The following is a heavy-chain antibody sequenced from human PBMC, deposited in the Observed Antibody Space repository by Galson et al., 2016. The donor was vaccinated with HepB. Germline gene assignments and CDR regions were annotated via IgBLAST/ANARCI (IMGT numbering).Heavy chain of an antibody. CDR3: ARANTPHYYFDH. J-gene: IGHJ4*02. CDR1: GFTFNNYG. D-gene: IGHD3-16*01. Sequence: SLRLSCAASGFTFNNYGMRWVRQAPGTGLEWVSSISSNGSSTYYADSVKGRFTVSRDNAKNPLYLQMNSLRAEDTAVYYCARANTPHYYFDHWGQGTLVTVSS. CDR2: ISSNGSST. V-gene: IGHV3-74*01.